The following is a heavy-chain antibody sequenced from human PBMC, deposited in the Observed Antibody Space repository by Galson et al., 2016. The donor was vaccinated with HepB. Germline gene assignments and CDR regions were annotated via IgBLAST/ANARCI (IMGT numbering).Heavy chain of an antibody. J-gene: IGHJ4*02. V-gene: IGHV4-30-2*01. D-gene: IGHD5-24*01. Sequence: TLSLTCAISGGSISSGGFSWSWIRQPPGKGLEYIGYISYTGSTYYNPSLKSRVTISVDKSKNQFSLKVSSVTAADTALCYCARLRGVLATIYYFDYWGQGTLVTVSS. CDR3: ARLRGVLATIYYFDY. CDR2: ISYTGST. CDR1: GGSISSGGFS.